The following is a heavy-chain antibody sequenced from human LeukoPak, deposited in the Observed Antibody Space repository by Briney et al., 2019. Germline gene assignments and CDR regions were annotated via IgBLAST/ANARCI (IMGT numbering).Heavy chain of an antibody. J-gene: IGHJ6*02. CDR1: GYTFTSYD. D-gene: IGHD2-15*01. Sequence: ASVKVSCKASGYTFTSYDINWVRQATGQGLEWMGWMNPNSGNTGYAQKFQGKVTMTRNTSISTAYMELSSLRSEDTAVYCCARAYCSGGSCYSGYYYYGMDVWGQGTTVTVSS. CDR3: ARAYCSGGSCYSGYYYYGMDV. V-gene: IGHV1-8*01. CDR2: MNPNSGNT.